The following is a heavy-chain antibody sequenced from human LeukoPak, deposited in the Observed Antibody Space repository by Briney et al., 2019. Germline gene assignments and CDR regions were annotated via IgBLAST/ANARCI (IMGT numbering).Heavy chain of an antibody. CDR2: IIPIFGTA. D-gene: IGHD3-22*01. CDR1: GYTFTSYA. CDR3: ARDRDYYDSSGYDY. Sequence: GASVKVSCKASGYTFTSYAISWVRQAPGQGLEWMGGIIPIFGTANYAQKFQGRVTITADKSTSTAYMELSSLRSEDTAVYYCARDRDYYDSSGYDYWGQGTLVTVSS. V-gene: IGHV1-69*06. J-gene: IGHJ4*02.